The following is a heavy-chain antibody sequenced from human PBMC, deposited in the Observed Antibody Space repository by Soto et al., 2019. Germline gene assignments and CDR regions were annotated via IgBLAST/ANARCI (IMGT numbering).Heavy chain of an antibody. V-gene: IGHV3-74*01. Sequence: PGVSLRLSFAASGFTFSSYWMYWVRQAPGKGLVWVSRINSHGSSTSYAASVKGRLTISRDTAKNTLYLQMNSLRAEDTAVYYCARARVSSGAPTNWFDPWGQGTLVTVSS. D-gene: IGHD1-26*01. CDR3: ARARVSSGAPTNWFDP. CDR1: GFTFSSYW. J-gene: IGHJ5*02. CDR2: INSHGSST.